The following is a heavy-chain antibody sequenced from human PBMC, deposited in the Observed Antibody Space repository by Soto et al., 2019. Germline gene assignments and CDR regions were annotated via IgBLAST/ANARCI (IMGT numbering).Heavy chain of an antibody. V-gene: IGHV4-34*01. Sequence: PSETLSLTCAVYGGSFSGHYWSWIRQPPGKGLEWIGEINHSGSTNYNPSLKSRVTISVDTSKNQFSLKLNSVTAADTAVYYCARGVAMMVVVERDALDKDYLDSWGQGTLVTVSS. CDR1: GGSFSGHY. CDR3: ARGVAMMVVVERDALDKDYLDS. J-gene: IGHJ4*02. D-gene: IGHD3-22*01. CDR2: INHSGST.